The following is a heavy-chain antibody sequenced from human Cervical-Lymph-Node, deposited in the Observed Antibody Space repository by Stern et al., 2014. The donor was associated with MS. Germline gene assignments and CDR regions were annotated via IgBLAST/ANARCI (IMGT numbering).Heavy chain of an antibody. V-gene: IGHV3-33*01. CDR3: AREGGNTAEYFQH. Sequence: VQLVESGGGVVQPGRPLRLSCAASGFTFSSSGMHWVRQAPGQGLEWLAIIYYDGSNRYYADSVKGRFTISRDNSKNTLYLQMNSLRAEDTAVYYCAREGGNTAEYFQHWGQGTLVTVSS. D-gene: IGHD4-23*01. J-gene: IGHJ1*01. CDR1: GFTFSSSG. CDR2: IYYDGSNR.